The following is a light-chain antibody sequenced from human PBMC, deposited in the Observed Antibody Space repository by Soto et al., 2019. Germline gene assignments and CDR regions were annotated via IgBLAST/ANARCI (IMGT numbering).Light chain of an antibody. J-gene: IGKJ4*01. Sequence: EIVLTQSPGTLSLSPGQRATLSCRASPTMRSSHLAWYQQKPGQAPRLLIYGASTRTFDVSDRFSGSGSGTNCKRTRGRLAPEDFAGYYCQHYGTALTVGGGTKVEIK. CDR3: QHYGTALT. CDR1: PTMRSSH. CDR2: GAS. V-gene: IGKV3-20*01.